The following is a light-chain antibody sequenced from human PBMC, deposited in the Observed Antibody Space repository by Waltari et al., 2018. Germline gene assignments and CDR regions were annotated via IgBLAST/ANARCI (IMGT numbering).Light chain of an antibody. V-gene: IGKV2-30*02. CDR1: QSLVHSDGNTY. CDR2: RVS. Sequence: DVVMPQSPLSLPVTLGPPASISCRSSQSLVHSDGNTYLHWFQQRPGQSPRRLFYRVSNRDSVVPDRFSGSGSGTDFTRKISRVEAEDVGVYYCMQGTHWPWTFGQGTKVEIK. CDR3: MQGTHWPWT. J-gene: IGKJ1*01.